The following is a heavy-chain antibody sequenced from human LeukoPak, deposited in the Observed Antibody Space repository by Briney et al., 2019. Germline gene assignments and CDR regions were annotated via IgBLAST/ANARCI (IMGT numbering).Heavy chain of an antibody. D-gene: IGHD3-10*01. CDR1: GGSISSGGYY. CDR3: ARDGRYYGSGSYYNWFDP. Sequence: SETLSLTCTVSGGSISSGGYYWSWIRQRPGKGLEWIGYIYYSGSTYYNPSLKSRVTISVDTSKNQFSLKLSSVTAADTAVYYCARDGRYYGSGSYYNWFDPWGQGTLVTVSS. V-gene: IGHV4-31*03. J-gene: IGHJ5*02. CDR2: IYYSGST.